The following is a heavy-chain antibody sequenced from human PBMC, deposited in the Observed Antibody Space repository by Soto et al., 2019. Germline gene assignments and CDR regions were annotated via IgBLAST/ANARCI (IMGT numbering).Heavy chain of an antibody. CDR3: ARYRYYGSGSSNPNYYYYCMDV. Sequence: GESLKISCKGSGYSFTSYWIGWVRQMPRKGLEWMGIIYPGDSDTRYSPSFQGQVTISADKSISTAYLQWSSLKASDTAMYYCARYRYYGSGSSNPNYYYYCMDVWGQGTTVTVSS. CDR2: IYPGDSDT. V-gene: IGHV5-51*01. CDR1: GYSFTSYW. J-gene: IGHJ6*02. D-gene: IGHD3-10*01.